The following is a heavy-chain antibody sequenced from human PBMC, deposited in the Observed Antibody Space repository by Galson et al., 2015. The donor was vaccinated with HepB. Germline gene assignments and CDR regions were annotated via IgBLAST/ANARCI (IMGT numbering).Heavy chain of an antibody. Sequence: SLRLSCAASGFTFSTYAMHWVRQAPGKGLEWVAIIWSDGHNKYYADSVRGRFTISRDNSKNTLYLQMNSLRAEETAVYYCARIAMIRVTSSPSFDYWGQGTLVTVSS. CDR2: IWSDGHNK. CDR1: GFTFSTYA. CDR3: ARIAMIRVTSSPSFDY. D-gene: IGHD2-21*02. V-gene: IGHV3-33*01. J-gene: IGHJ4*02.